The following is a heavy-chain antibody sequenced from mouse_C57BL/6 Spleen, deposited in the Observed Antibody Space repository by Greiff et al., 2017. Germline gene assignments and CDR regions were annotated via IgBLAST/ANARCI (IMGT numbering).Heavy chain of an antibody. V-gene: IGHV1-55*01. CDR1: GYTFTSYW. CDR2: IYPGSGST. CDR3: ASRYYYGSSLAMDY. Sequence: QVQLQQPGAELVKPGASVKMSCKASGYTFTSYWITWVKQRPGQGLEWIGDIYPGSGSTNYNEKFKSKATLTVDTSSSTAYMQLSSLTSEDSAVYDCASRYYYGSSLAMDYWGQGTSVTVSS. D-gene: IGHD1-1*01. J-gene: IGHJ4*01.